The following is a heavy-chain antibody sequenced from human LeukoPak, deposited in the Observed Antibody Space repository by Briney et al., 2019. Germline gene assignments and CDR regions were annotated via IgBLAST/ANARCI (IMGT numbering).Heavy chain of an antibody. V-gene: IGHV4-38-2*02. CDR3: ARDIGTYGSGSYYSDAFDI. J-gene: IGHJ3*02. Sequence: PSETLSLTCAVSGYSIRSGYYWGWIRQPPGKGLEWIGSIHHSGSTYYNPSLKSRVTISVDTSKNQFSLKLSSVTAADTAVYYCARDIGTYGSGSYYSDAFDIWGQGTMVTVSS. D-gene: IGHD3-10*01. CDR1: GYSIRSGYY. CDR2: IHHSGST.